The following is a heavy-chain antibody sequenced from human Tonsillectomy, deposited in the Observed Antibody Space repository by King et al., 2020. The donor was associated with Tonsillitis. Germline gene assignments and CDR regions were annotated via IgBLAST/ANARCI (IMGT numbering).Heavy chain of an antibody. J-gene: IGHJ3*02. CDR3: ARGGSYWGDAFDI. Sequence: VQLQESGPGLVKPSETLSLTCTVSVGSVSSGSYYWSWIRQPPGKGLEWITYIYYSGSTDYNPSLKSRITISVDTSKNQFSLKLTSVTAADTAVYYCARGGSYWGDAFDIWGQGTMVTVSS. CDR2: IYYSGST. CDR1: VGSVSSGSYY. D-gene: IGHD1-26*01. V-gene: IGHV4-61*01.